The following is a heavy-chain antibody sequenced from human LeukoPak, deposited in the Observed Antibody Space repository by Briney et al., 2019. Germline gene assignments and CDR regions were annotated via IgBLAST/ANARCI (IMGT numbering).Heavy chain of an antibody. CDR2: INGDGSEE. V-gene: IGHV3-7*01. CDR3: ARDPDSDNAWGWFDS. D-gene: IGHD3-16*01. Sequence: GGSLRLSCAASGFTFSRTWMSWVRHSPGKGLEGVANINGDGSEEYYVDSVKGRFTISRANARSSLYLQMNSLRGEDTAVYYCARDPDSDNAWGWFDSWGQGTVVTVSS. CDR1: GFTFSRTW. J-gene: IGHJ5*01.